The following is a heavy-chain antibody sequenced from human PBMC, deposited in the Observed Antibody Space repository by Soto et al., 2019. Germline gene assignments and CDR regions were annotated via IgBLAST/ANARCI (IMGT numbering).Heavy chain of an antibody. Sequence: PGGSLRLSCAASGFIFGSYAMGWVRQAPGKGLAWVSDISASGDFTFYADSVTGRFTISRDNSKNTLYLQINSLRADDTAVYFCAKEDGYCSSSSCPFGLDVWGQGTTVTVSS. D-gene: IGHD2-2*03. J-gene: IGHJ6*02. CDR3: AKEDGYCSSSSCPFGLDV. CDR2: ISASGDFT. CDR1: GFIFGSYA. V-gene: IGHV3-23*01.